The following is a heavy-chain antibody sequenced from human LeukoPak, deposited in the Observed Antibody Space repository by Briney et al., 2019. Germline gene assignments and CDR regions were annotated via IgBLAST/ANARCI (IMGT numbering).Heavy chain of an antibody. J-gene: IGHJ4*02. CDR3: AKVGARGSGWNFDY. V-gene: IGHV3-23*01. CDR2: ISGSGGST. D-gene: IGHD6-19*01. Sequence: GGSLRLSCAASGFTFSSYAMSWVRQAPGKGLEWVSAISGSGGSTYYADSVKGRFTISRDSSKNTLYLQMNSLSAEDTAVYYCAKVGARGSGWNFDYWGQGTLVTVSS. CDR1: GFTFSSYA.